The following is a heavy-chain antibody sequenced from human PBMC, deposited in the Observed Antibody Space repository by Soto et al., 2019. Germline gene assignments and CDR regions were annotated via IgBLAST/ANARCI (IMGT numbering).Heavy chain of an antibody. CDR2: IWYDGSNK. D-gene: IGHD3-3*01. J-gene: IGHJ6*02. Sequence: QPGGSLRLSCATSGFTFSSYGMHWVRQAPGKGLEWVAVIWYDGSNKYYADSVKGRFTVSRDNSKNTLYLQMDSLRAEDSAVYYCARSLTIFGVASLYYYGMDVWGQGTTVTVSS. CDR3: ARSLTIFGVASLYYYGMDV. V-gene: IGHV3-33*01. CDR1: GFTFSSYG.